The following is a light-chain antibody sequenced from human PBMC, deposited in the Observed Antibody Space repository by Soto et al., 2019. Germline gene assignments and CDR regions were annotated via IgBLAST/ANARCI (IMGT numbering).Light chain of an antibody. V-gene: IGKV3-15*01. CDR3: HQYGSSGT. J-gene: IGKJ1*01. CDR2: GAS. CDR1: QSVSSN. Sequence: EILMTQSPSTLSVSPGERATLSCRASQSVSSNLAWYQQKPGQAPRLLIYGASTRATGIPARLSGSGSGTEFSLTISRLEPEDFAVYYCHQYGSSGTFGQGTKVDIK.